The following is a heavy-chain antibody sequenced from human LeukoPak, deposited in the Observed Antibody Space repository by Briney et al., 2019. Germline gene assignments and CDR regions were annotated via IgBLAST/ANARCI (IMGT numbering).Heavy chain of an antibody. Sequence: PGGSLRLSCAASGFTFSSYEMNWVRQAPGKGLEWVSAISGSGGSTYYADSVKGRFTISRDNSKNTLYLQMNSLRAEDTAVYYCAKERGYYYDSSGLDYWGQGTLVTVSS. CDR3: AKERGYYYDSSGLDY. V-gene: IGHV3-23*01. D-gene: IGHD3-22*01. J-gene: IGHJ4*02. CDR2: ISGSGGST. CDR1: GFTFSSYE.